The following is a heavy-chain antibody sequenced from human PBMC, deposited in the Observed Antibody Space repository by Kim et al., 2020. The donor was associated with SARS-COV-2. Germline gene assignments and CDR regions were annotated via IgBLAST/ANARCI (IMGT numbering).Heavy chain of an antibody. D-gene: IGHD6-13*01. Sequence: ASVKVSCKASGYTFTSYAMNWVRQAPGQGLEWMGWINTNTGNPTYAQGFTGRFVFSLDTSVSTAYLQISSLKAEDTAVYYCARDIATSEYSSSWEFDYWGQGTLVTVSS. CDR2: INTNTGNP. CDR3: ARDIATSEYSSSWEFDY. V-gene: IGHV7-4-1*02. CDR1: GYTFTSYA. J-gene: IGHJ4*02.